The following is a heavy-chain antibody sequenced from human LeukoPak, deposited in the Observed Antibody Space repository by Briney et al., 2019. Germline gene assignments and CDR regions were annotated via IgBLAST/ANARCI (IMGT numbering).Heavy chain of an antibody. CDR3: ARVNYAGNFHFDY. V-gene: IGHV4-34*01. D-gene: IGHD4-23*01. CDR2: INHSGNT. CDR1: GGSFSGYY. J-gene: IGHJ4*02. Sequence: SETLSLTCAVYGGSFSGYYWSWIRQPPGKGLEWIGEINHSGNTYYNPSLKSRVTISVDTSSNQFSLKLSSVTAADTAVYYCARVNYAGNFHFDYWGQGTLVTVSS.